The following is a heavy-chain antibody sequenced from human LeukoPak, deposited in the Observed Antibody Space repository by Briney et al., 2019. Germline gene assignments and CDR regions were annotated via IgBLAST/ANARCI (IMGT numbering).Heavy chain of an antibody. CDR2: IAHSGAI. J-gene: IGHJ4*02. CDR3: ARVGMQGGDYFDY. CDR1: GGSISRYS. V-gene: IGHV4-59*01. Sequence: SETLSLTCIVSGGSISRYSWNWIRQSPGKGLEWIGYIAHSGAISYKSSLKSRVTISVDTSKNQFSLKLSSVTAADTAVYYRARVGMQGGDYFDYWGQGTLVTVSS. D-gene: IGHD7-27*01.